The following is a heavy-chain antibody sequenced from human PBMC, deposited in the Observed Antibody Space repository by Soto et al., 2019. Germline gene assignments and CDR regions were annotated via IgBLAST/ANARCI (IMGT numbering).Heavy chain of an antibody. V-gene: IGHV3-15*01. J-gene: IGHJ4*02. CDR2: VKNGGTT. CDR3: AADTPGFGQGEFEY. D-gene: IGHD2-15*01. CDR1: GFTFRTSW. Sequence: GGSLRLSCAASGFTFRTSWMNWVRQAPGKGLEWVGHVKNGGTTDYAGPVRGRFTISRDDSKNTVYLQMSSLKTEDTAVYYCAADTPGFGQGEFEYWGQGALVTVSS.